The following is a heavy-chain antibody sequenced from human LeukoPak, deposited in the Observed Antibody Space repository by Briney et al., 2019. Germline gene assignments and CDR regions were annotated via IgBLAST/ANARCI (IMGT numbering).Heavy chain of an antibody. CDR2: IYYSGST. J-gene: IGHJ4*02. CDR1: GGSISSYY. CDR3: ARLPPGPWLLLDY. Sequence: SEALSLTCTVSGGSISSYYWSWIRQPPGKGLEWTGYIYYSGSTNYNPSLKSRVTISVDTSKNQFSLKLSSVTAADTAVYYCARLPPGPWLLLDYWGQGTLVTVSS. V-gene: IGHV4-59*01. D-gene: IGHD6-19*01.